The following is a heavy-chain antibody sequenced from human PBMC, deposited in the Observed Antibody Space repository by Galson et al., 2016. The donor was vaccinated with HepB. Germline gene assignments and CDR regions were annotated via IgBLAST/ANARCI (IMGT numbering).Heavy chain of an antibody. D-gene: IGHD3-3*01. CDR3: AKEEGSILRFLEWLSRLDP. Sequence: SLRLSCAASGFTFSSYAIHWVRQAPGKGLEWVGLISYDGSNKYYADSVKGRFTISRDNSQHTLYLQMNSLRVEDTAVYYCAKEEGSILRFLEWLSRLDPWGQGTLVTVSS. CDR2: ISYDGSNK. V-gene: IGHV3-30-3*01. J-gene: IGHJ5*02. CDR1: GFTFSSYA.